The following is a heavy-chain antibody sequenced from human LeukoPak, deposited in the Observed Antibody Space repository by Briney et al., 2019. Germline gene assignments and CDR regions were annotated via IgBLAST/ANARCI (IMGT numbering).Heavy chain of an antibody. Sequence: GGSLRLSCAASGFTFRTAYMSWVRQAPGKGLEWVSSISSSSSYIYYADSVKGRFTISRGNAKNSLYLQMNSLRAEDTAVYYCAKKTTVTSVDAFDIWGQGTMVTVSS. J-gene: IGHJ3*02. CDR1: GFTFRTAY. CDR3: AKKTTVTSVDAFDI. CDR2: ISSSSSYI. V-gene: IGHV3-21*03. D-gene: IGHD4-17*01.